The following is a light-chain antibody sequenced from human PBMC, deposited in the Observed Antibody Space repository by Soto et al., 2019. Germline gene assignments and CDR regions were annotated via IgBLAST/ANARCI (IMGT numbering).Light chain of an antibody. V-gene: IGKV3-20*01. J-gene: IGKJ1*01. Sequence: EIVLTQSPGTPSLSPGERATLSCRSSQSVSSSYLAWYQQKPGQAPRLLIYGASRRATGIPDRFSGSGSGTDFTLTISRLEPEDFAVYYCQQYGSSPGTFGQGTKVDIK. CDR2: GAS. CDR1: QSVSSSY. CDR3: QQYGSSPGT.